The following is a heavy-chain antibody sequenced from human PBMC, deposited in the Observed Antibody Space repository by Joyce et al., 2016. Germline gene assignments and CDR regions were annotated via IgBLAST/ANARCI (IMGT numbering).Heavy chain of an antibody. V-gene: IGHV1-2*06. D-gene: IGHD2-15*01. CDR2: ISPNSGVT. CDR1: GYTFTGYY. Sequence: QVQLVQSGAEVKKPGASVEVSCKASGYTFTGYYIHWVRQAPGQGLEWMGRISPNSGVTNYAQKFQGRVTMTRVTSISTAYMKLSRLRSDDTAVYYCARDIEYCSTGSCYVGDFDYWGQGTLVTVSS. J-gene: IGHJ4*02. CDR3: ARDIEYCSTGSCYVGDFDY.